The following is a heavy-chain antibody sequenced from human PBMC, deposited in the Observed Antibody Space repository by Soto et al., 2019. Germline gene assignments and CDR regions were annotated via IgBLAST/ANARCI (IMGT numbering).Heavy chain of an antibody. CDR2: ISYDGSNK. D-gene: IGHD2-21*02. CDR1: GFTFSSYA. V-gene: IGHV3-30-3*01. CDR3: ARDLSGGNSGSHYYYYGMDV. J-gene: IGHJ6*02. Sequence: GGSLRLSCAASGFTFSSYAMHWVRQAPGKGLEWVAVISYDGSNKYYADSVKGRFTISRDNSKNTLYLQMNSLRAEDTAVYYCARDLSGGNSGSHYYYYGMDVWGQGTTVTVSS.